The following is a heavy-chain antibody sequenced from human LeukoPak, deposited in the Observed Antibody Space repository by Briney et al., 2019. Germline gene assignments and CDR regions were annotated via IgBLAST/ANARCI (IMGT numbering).Heavy chain of an antibody. CDR1: GGSISSYY. V-gene: IGHV4-4*07. CDR2: IYTSGST. J-gene: IGHJ4*02. D-gene: IGHD3-3*01. CDR3: ARESRAYDFWSGYYLPASAFDY. Sequence: SETLSLTCTVSGGSISSYYWSWIRQPAGKGLEWIGRIYTSGSTNYNPSLKSRVTMSVDTSKNQFSLKLSSVTAADTAVYYYARESRAYDFWSGYYLPASAFDYWGQGTLVTVSS.